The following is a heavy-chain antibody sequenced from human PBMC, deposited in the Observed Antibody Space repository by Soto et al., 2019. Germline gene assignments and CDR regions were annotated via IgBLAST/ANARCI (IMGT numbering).Heavy chain of an antibody. D-gene: IGHD6-6*01. CDR2: IYWDEDK. CDR1: GFSLSTSGVG. V-gene: IGHV2-5*02. Sequence: QITLKESGPTLVKPTQTLTLTCTFSGFSLSTSGVGVGWIRQPPGKALEWLALIYWDEDKRYSPSLNSRLTITTDTSKNQVVLTMTNMDPVDTATYYCAHSRPPRLLDYWGQGTLVTVSS. CDR3: AHSRPPRLLDY. J-gene: IGHJ4*02.